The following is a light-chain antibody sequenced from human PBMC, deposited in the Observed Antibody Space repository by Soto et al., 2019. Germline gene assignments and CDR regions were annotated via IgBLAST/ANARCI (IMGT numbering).Light chain of an antibody. CDR2: GAS. J-gene: IGKJ5*01. CDR3: QQYSNWPIT. V-gene: IGKV3-15*01. CDR1: QSVSSSH. Sequence: EIVLTQSPCTVSFCPVERATLSCSSSQSVSSSHLAWYQQNPGQAPRLLMYGASTRATDVPARFSGSGSGTEFTLTINSLQSEDFAIYFCQQYSNWPITFGQGTRLEI.